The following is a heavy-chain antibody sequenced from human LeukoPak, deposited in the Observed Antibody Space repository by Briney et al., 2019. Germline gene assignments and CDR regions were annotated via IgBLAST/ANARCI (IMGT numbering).Heavy chain of an antibody. V-gene: IGHV3-23*01. D-gene: IGHD3-10*01. Sequence: GGSLRLSCAASGFTFSNFAMSWVRQAPGKGLEWVSTISDDGGATYYADSVRDRFTISRDNSKNTLYLQMNTLRAEDTALYYCAKVGAKGSYYHYWGQGTLVTVSS. J-gene: IGHJ4*02. CDR3: AKVGAKGSYYHY. CDR2: ISDDGGAT. CDR1: GFTFSNFA.